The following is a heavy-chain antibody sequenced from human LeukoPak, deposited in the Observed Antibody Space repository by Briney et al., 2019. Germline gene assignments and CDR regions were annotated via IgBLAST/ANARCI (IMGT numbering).Heavy chain of an antibody. V-gene: IGHV3-30*04. CDR2: ISYDGSNK. J-gene: IGHJ4*02. CDR1: GFTFSSYA. Sequence: PGGSLRLSCAASGFTFSSYAMHWVRQAPGKGLEWVAVISYDGSNKYYADSVKGRFTISRDNSKNTLYLQMNSLRAEDTAVYYCARAPSGYDPFDYWGQGTLVTVSS. D-gene: IGHD5-12*01. CDR3: ARAPSGYDPFDY.